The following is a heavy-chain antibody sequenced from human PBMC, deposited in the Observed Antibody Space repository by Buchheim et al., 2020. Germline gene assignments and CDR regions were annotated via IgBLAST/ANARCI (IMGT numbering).Heavy chain of an antibody. CDR2: IIPIFDTV. D-gene: IGHD2-21*02. Sequence: QVQLVQSGAEVKKPGSSVKVSCKASGGPFNNYAISWVRQAPGQGLEWMGGIIPIFDTVNYAQKFQGKVTITADESTSKAYMELNSLTSEDTAVYFCTRGGGCGGDCYSDYWGQGTL. CDR1: GGPFNNYA. CDR3: TRGGGCGGDCYSDY. J-gene: IGHJ4*02. V-gene: IGHV1-69*01.